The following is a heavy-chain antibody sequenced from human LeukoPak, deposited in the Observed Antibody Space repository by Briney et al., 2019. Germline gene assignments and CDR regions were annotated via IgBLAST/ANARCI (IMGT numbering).Heavy chain of an antibody. Sequence: PSETLSLTCTVSGGSIRSYYWSWVRQPPGKGLEYIGHIYYTGSTDYNPSLKSRVTMSLDTSKNQFSLKLSSVTAADTAVYYCARGEDASDAFDIWGQGTMVTVSS. CDR1: GGSIRSYY. CDR2: IYYTGST. V-gene: IGHV4-59*01. J-gene: IGHJ3*02. CDR3: ARGEDASDAFDI.